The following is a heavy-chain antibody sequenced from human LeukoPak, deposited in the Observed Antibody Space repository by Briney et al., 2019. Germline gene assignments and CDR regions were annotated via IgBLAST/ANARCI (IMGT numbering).Heavy chain of an antibody. CDR3: ARRRDLYSGSYYPFDY. CDR2: IYPGDSDT. CDR1: GYSFTSYW. V-gene: IGHV5-51*03. Sequence: PGESLKISCKGSGYSFTSYWIGWVRQMPGKGLEWMGIIYPGDSDTRYSPSFQGQVTISADKSISTAYLQWSSLKASDTAMYYCARRRDLYSGSYYPFDYWGQGTLVTVSS. D-gene: IGHD1-26*01. J-gene: IGHJ4*02.